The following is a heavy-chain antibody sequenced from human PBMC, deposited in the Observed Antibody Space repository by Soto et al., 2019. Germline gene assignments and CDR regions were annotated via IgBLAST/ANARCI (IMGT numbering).Heavy chain of an antibody. J-gene: IGHJ4*02. CDR3: ARDHGGGGLTLEY. CDR1: GFILSDDY. D-gene: IGHD3-16*01. V-gene: IGHV3-11*01. Sequence: VHLEDSGGGLVKPGGSLRLSCPSSGFILSDDYLSWISQAAGQGLEWVSDISNSGRITHHADSVEGRFTISRDNAKDSLYLQMNSLRPEDSAIYYCARDHGGGGLTLEYWGQGTLVTVSS. CDR2: ISNSGRIT.